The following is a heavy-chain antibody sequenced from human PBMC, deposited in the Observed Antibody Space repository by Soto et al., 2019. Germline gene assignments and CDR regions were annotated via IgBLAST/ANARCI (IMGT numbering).Heavy chain of an antibody. D-gene: IGHD3-10*01. CDR1: GFTFSSYA. J-gene: IGHJ6*02. V-gene: IGHV3-30-3*01. CDR3: ARELMGSGALTLFYYGMDV. Sequence: QVQLVESGGGVVQPGRSLRLSCAASGFTFSSYAMHWVRQAPGKGLAWVAVISYDGSNKYYADSVKGRFTISRDNSKNTLYLQMNSLRAEDTAVYYCARELMGSGALTLFYYGMDVWGQGTTVTVSS. CDR2: ISYDGSNK.